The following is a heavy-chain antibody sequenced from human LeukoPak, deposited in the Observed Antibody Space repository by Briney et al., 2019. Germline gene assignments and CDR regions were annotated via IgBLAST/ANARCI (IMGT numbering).Heavy chain of an antibody. D-gene: IGHD2-15*01. J-gene: IGHJ4*02. V-gene: IGHV4-59*01. CDR1: GDSIRSFY. Sequence: PSETLSLTCTVSGDSIRSFYGSWIRQPPGKGLEWIGHIYYSRSTNCNPSLKSRVTISVDMSKNQFSLKMTSVNAADTAVYYCARDPGGSADYWGQGTLVTVSS. CDR2: IYYSRST. CDR3: ARDPGGSADY.